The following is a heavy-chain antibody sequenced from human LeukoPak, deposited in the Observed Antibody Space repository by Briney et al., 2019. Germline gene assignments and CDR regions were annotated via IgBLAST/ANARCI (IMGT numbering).Heavy chain of an antibody. CDR1: GFTFSSYS. Sequence: GGSLRLSCAASGFTFSSYSMNWVRQAPGKGLEWASSISSSSSYIYYADSVKGRFTISRDNAKNSLYLQMNSLRAEDTAVYYCARDSAAAGSDYWGQGTLVTVSS. J-gene: IGHJ4*02. CDR3: ARDSAAAGSDY. D-gene: IGHD6-13*01. CDR2: ISSSSSYI. V-gene: IGHV3-21*01.